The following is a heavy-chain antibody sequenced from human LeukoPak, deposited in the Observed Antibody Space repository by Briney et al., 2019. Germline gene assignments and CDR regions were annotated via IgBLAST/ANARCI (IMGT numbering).Heavy chain of an antibody. J-gene: IGHJ4*02. CDR2: IYYSGST. CDR3: ARDLNGSGSYPFDY. D-gene: IGHD3-10*01. Sequence: SETLSLTCTVSGGSISSYYWSWIRQPPGKGLEWIGYIYYSGSTNYNPSLKSRVTISVDTSKNQFSLKLSSVTAADTAVYYCARDLNGSGSYPFDYWGQGTLVPVSS. V-gene: IGHV4-59*01. CDR1: GGSISSYY.